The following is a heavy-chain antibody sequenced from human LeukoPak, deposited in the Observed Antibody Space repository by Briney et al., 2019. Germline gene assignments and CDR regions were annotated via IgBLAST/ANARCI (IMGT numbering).Heavy chain of an antibody. Sequence: PGGTLRLSCAASGFTFSHYTMNWVRQAPRQGLEWVSSISSSSSYIDYPDSLKGRFTISRDNAKISLYLQMTSLRAEDTAVYFCARVAFDSSGSMPIYFDYWGQGHLVPVSS. V-gene: IGHV3-21*01. CDR2: ISSSSSYI. J-gene: IGHJ4*02. CDR3: ARVAFDSSGSMPIYFDY. CDR1: GFTFSHYT. D-gene: IGHD3-22*01.